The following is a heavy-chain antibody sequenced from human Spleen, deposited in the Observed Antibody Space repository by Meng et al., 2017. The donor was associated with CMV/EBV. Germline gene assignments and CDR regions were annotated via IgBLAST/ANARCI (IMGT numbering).Heavy chain of an antibody. CDR1: GYSVSSGYY. CDR3: ARFALAFDI. J-gene: IGHJ3*02. CDR2: IYHSGST. V-gene: IGHV4-38-2*02. Sequence: SETLSLTCTVSGYSVSSGYYWDWIRQPPGTGLEWIGNIYHSGSTYYNPSLKSRVTISLDTSKNHFSLRLSSVTAADTAVYYCARFALAFDIWGQGTMVTVSS.